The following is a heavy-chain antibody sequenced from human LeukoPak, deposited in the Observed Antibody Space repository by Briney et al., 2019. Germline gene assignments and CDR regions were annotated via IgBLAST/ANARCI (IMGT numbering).Heavy chain of an antibody. Sequence: GGSLRLSCAASGFTFSSYSMNWVRQAPGKGLEWVSSISSSSSYIYYADSVKGRFTISRDNAKNSLYLQMNSLRAEDTAVYYCARDLWGYYDSSGYYFDYWGQGTLVTVSS. CDR1: GFTFSSYS. V-gene: IGHV3-21*01. J-gene: IGHJ4*02. CDR3: ARDLWGYYDSSGYYFDY. D-gene: IGHD3-22*01. CDR2: ISSSSSYI.